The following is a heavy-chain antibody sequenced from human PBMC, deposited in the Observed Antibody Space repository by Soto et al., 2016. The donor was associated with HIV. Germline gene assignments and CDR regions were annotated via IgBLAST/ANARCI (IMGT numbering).Heavy chain of an antibody. CDR1: GFTFSNAW. CDR3: TTGTDRGLTYYYYYGMDV. Sequence: EVQLVESGRGLVKPGGSLRLSCAASGFTFSNAWMTWVRQAPGKGLEWVGRIKTKTDDGTTDYAAPVKGRFTISRDDSKNTLYLQMNSLKTEDTAVYYCTTGTDRGLTYYYYYGMDVWGQGTSVTVSS. D-gene: IGHD2-21*02. V-gene: IGHV3-15*01. CDR2: IKTKTDDGTT. J-gene: IGHJ6*02.